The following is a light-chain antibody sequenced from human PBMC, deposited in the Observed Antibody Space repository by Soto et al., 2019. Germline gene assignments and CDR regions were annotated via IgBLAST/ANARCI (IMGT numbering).Light chain of an antibody. CDR1: SGFVGSFSL. CDR3: CLYIGATTYV. V-gene: IGLV2-23*01. J-gene: IGLJ1*01. CDR2: EGH. Sequence: ALAQPASVSGSPGQSITISCTGTSGFVGSFSLVSWYQQHPGKAPKVMISEGHMRPSGVPDRFSGSTSVNSASLTISGLQADDEADYYCCLYIGATTYVFGTGTKVTVL.